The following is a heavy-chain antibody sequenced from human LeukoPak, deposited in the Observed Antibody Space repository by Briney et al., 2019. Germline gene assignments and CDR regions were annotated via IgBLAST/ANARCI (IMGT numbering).Heavy chain of an antibody. D-gene: IGHD6-19*01. CDR3: ARAYSSGWYGDY. Sequence: GGSLRLSCAASGFTFSDYYMSWIRQAPGKGLEWVSYISSSSSYTNYADSVKGRFTISRDNAKNSLYLQTNSLRAEDTAVYYCARAYSSGWYGDYWGQGTLVTVSS. CDR2: ISSSSSYT. CDR1: GFTFSDYY. V-gene: IGHV3-11*06. J-gene: IGHJ4*02.